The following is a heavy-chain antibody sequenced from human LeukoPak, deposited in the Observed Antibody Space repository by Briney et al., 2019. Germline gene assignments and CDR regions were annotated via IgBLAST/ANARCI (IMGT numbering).Heavy chain of an antibody. V-gene: IGHV4-59*08. CDR2: IYYSGST. D-gene: IGHD3-10*01. J-gene: IGHJ4*02. CDR1: GGSISSYY. Sequence: SETLSLTCTVSGGSISSYYWSWIRQPPGKGLEWIGYIYYSGSTNYNPSLTSRVTISVDTSKNQFSLKLSSMTAADTAVYYCARHSFYYAYFDYWGQGTLVTVSS. CDR3: ARHSFYYAYFDY.